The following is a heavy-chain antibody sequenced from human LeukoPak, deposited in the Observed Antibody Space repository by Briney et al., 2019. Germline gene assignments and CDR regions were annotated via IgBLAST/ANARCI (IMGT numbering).Heavy chain of an antibody. CDR3: ARDFRVTYYDILTGYPRGGYFDY. V-gene: IGHV1-2*02. Sequence: ASVKVSCKASGYTFTGYYMHWVRQAPGQGLEWMGWINPNSGGTNYAQKLQGRVTMTTDTSTSTAYMELRSLRSDDTAVYYCARDFRVTYYDILTGYPRGGYFDYWGQGTLVTVSS. CDR1: GYTFTGYY. CDR2: INPNSGGT. D-gene: IGHD3-9*01. J-gene: IGHJ4*02.